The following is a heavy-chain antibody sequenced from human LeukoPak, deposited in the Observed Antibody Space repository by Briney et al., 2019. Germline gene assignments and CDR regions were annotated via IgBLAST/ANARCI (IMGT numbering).Heavy chain of an antibody. CDR3: ARGVVAAPQTFDY. V-gene: IGHV4-59*01. Sequence: ASETLSLTCTVSGGSISSYYWSWIRQPPGKGLEWIGYIYYSGSTNYNPSLKSRVTISVDTSKNQFSLKLSSVTAADTAVYYCARGVVAAPQTFDYWGQGTLVTVSS. CDR2: IYYSGST. D-gene: IGHD2-15*01. J-gene: IGHJ4*02. CDR1: GGSISSYY.